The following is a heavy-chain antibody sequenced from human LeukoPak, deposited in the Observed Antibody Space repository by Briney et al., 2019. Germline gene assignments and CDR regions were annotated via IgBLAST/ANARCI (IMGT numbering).Heavy chain of an antibody. CDR2: INHSGST. CDR1: GGSFSGYY. V-gene: IGHV4-34*01. CDR3: ARAQYYYGMDV. Sequence: PSETLSLTCAVYGGSFSGYYWSWIRQPPGKGLEWIGEINHSGSTNYNPSLKSRVTISVDTSKNQFSLKLSSVTAADTAVYYCARAQYYYGMDVWGQGTTVTVSS. J-gene: IGHJ6*02.